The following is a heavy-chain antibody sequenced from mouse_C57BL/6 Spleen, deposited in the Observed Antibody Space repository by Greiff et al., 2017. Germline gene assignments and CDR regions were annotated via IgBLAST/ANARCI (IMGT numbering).Heavy chain of an antibody. D-gene: IGHD1-1*01. CDR2: ISNLAYSI. CDR1: GFTFSDYG. Sequence: DVMLVESGGGLVQPGGSLKLSCAASGFTFSDYGMAWVRQAPRKGPEWVAFISNLAYSIYYADTVTGRFTISRENAKNTLYLEMSSLRSEDTAMYYCARHPGSSYEDAMDYWGQGTSVTVSS. CDR3: ARHPGSSYEDAMDY. V-gene: IGHV5-15*01. J-gene: IGHJ4*01.